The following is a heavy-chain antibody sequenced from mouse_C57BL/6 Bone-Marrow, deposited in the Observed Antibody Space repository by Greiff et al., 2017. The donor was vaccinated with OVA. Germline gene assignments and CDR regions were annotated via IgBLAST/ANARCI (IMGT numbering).Heavy chain of an antibody. V-gene: IGHV1-22*01. J-gene: IGHJ4*01. CDR3: ARYSYYSSYVYAMDY. D-gene: IGHD2-5*01. CDR1: GYTFTDYN. CDR2: INPNNGGT. Sequence: EVQLQQSGPELVKPGASVKMSCKASGYTFTDYNMHWVKQSPGKSLEWIGYINPNNGGTSYNQKFKGKATLTVNKSSSTAYMELRSLTSEDSAVYYCARYSYYSSYVYAMDYWGQGTSVTVSS.